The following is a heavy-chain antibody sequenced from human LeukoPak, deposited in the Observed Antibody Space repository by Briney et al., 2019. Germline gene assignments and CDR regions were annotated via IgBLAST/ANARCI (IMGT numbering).Heavy chain of an antibody. Sequence: SETLSLTCTVSGGSISSYYWSWIRQPPGKGLEWIGYIYYSGSTNYNPSLKSRVTISVDTSKNQFSLKLSSVTAADTAVYYCARDRSGARRGAFGIWGQGTMVTVSS. D-gene: IGHD6-6*01. CDR2: IYYSGST. J-gene: IGHJ3*02. V-gene: IGHV4-59*01. CDR3: ARDRSGARRGAFGI. CDR1: GGSISSYY.